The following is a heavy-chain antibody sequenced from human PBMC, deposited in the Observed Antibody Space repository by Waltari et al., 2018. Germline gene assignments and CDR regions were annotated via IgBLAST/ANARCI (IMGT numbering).Heavy chain of an antibody. Sequence: EIQVVESGGGVVQPGGSLRLSCAASGFTFSSYWMSWVRQAPGKGLEWVANIKQDGSAKFYLDSVKGRFTISRDNAKNTLYLQMNSLRAEDTALYYCARAVDVADYWGQGTLVTVSS. J-gene: IGHJ4*02. CDR2: IKQDGSAK. V-gene: IGHV3-7*01. D-gene: IGHD5-12*01. CDR1: GFTFSSYW. CDR3: ARAVDVADY.